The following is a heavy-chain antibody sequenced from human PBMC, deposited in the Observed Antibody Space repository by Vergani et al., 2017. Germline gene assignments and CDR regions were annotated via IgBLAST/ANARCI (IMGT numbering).Heavy chain of an antibody. CDR3: ARDSGPSYGWFGELSLPFYYYYGMDV. Sequence: EVQLVESGGGLVQPGGSLRLSCAASGFTFSSYWMSWVRQAPGKGLEWVANIKQDGSEKYYVDSVKGRFTISRDNAKNSLYLQMKSLRAEDTAVYYCARDSGPSYGWFGELSLPFYYYYGMDVWGQGP. CDR1: GFTFSSYW. V-gene: IGHV3-7*03. J-gene: IGHJ6*02. D-gene: IGHD3-10*01. CDR2: IKQDGSEK.